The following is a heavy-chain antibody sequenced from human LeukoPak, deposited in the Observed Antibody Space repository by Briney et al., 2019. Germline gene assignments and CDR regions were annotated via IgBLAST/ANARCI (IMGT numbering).Heavy chain of an antibody. CDR1: GFTFGSYS. J-gene: IGHJ4*02. CDR2: ISSSSSYI. CDR3: ARDLRRRGVIPDY. D-gene: IGHD3-10*01. Sequence: GGSLRLSCAASGFTFGSYSMNWVRQAPGKGLEWVSSISSSSSYIYYADSVKGRFTISRDNAKNSLYLQMNSLRAEDTAVYYCARDLRRRGVIPDYWGQGTLVTVSS. V-gene: IGHV3-21*01.